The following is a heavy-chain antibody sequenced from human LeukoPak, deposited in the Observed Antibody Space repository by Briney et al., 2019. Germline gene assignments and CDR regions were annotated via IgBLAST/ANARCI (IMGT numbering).Heavy chain of an antibody. V-gene: IGHV3-43*01. CDR3: AKDIDSSGPLDY. J-gene: IGHJ4*02. D-gene: IGHD6-25*01. Sequence: PGGSLRLSCAASGFTFDDYTMHWVRQAPGKGLEWVSLISWDGGSTYYADSVKGRFTISRDNSKNSLYLQMNSLRTEDTALYYCAKDIDSSGPLDYWGQGTLVTVSS. CDR1: GFTFDDYT. CDR2: ISWDGGST.